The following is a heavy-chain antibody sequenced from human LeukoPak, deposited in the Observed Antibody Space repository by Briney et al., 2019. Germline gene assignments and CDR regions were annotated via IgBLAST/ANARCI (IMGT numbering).Heavy chain of an antibody. CDR3: AREISPPFWTLSGDYFDY. CDR1: GFTFSSYW. D-gene: IGHD3/OR15-3a*01. J-gene: IGHJ4*02. CDR2: IKQDGSEK. V-gene: IGHV3-7*01. Sequence: PGGSLRLSCAASGFTFSSYWMSWVRQAPGKGLEWVANIKQDGSEKYYVDSVKGRFTISRDNAKNSLYLQMNSLRAEDTAVYYCAREISPPFWTLSGDYFDYWGQGTLVTVSS.